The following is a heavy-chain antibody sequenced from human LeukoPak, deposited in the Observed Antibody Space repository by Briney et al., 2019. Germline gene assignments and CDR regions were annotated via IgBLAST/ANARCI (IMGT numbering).Heavy chain of an antibody. CDR1: GYRFTSYW. CDR3: ASGDGYNLNRFDY. D-gene: IGHD5-24*01. Sequence: GESLKISCKGSGYRFTSYWIGWVRQMPGKGLEWMGIIYPADSDTRYSPSFQGQVTISVDKSINTAYLQWSSLKASDTAMYYCASGDGYNLNRFDYWGQGTLVTVSS. CDR2: IYPADSDT. V-gene: IGHV5-51*01. J-gene: IGHJ4*02.